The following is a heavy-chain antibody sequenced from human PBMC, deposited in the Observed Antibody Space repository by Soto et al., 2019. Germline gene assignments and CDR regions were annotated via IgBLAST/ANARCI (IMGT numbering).Heavy chain of an antibody. J-gene: IGHJ3*02. Sequence: EVQLLESGGGLVQPGGSLRLSCAASGFTFSSYAMSWVRQAPGKGLEWVSAISGSGGSTYYADSVKGRFTISRDNSKNTLYLQMNSLRAEDTAVYYCAKGEGEYGSGWYGAFDIWGQGTMVTVSS. CDR1: GFTFSSYA. CDR2: ISGSGGST. CDR3: AKGEGEYGSGWYGAFDI. V-gene: IGHV3-23*01. D-gene: IGHD6-19*01.